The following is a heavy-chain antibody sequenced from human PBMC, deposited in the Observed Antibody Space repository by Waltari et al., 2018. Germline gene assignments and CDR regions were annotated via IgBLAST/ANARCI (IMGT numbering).Heavy chain of an antibody. CDR2: MNPNSGNT. J-gene: IGHJ3*02. Sequence: QVQLVQSGAEVKKPGASVKVSCKASGYTFTSYDINWVRQATGQGLEWMGWMNPNSGNTGYAQKFQGRVTITRNTSISTAYMELSSLRSEDTAVYYCARPTRYYYDSSGYFAAFDIWGQGTMVTVSS. CDR3: ARPTRYYYDSSGYFAAFDI. V-gene: IGHV1-8*03. D-gene: IGHD3-22*01. CDR1: GYTFTSYD.